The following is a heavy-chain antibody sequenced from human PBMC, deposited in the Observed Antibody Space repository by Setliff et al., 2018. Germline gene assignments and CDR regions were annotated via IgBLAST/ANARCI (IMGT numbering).Heavy chain of an antibody. CDR1: GASVRSGPYY. CDR2: IYSSGST. Sequence: SETLSLTCTVSGASVRSGPYYWSWIRQPPGKGLEWIGYIYSSGSTYYKPSLKSRVSISVDTSKNQFSLKLSSVTAADTAVYYCARESRYYYDNLGTLDYWGQGTLVTVSS. V-gene: IGHV4-30-4*08. CDR3: ARESRYYYDNLGTLDY. D-gene: IGHD3-22*01. J-gene: IGHJ4*02.